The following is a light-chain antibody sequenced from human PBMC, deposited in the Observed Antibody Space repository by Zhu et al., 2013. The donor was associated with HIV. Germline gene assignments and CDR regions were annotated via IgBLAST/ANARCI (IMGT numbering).Light chain of an antibody. CDR2: GAS. Sequence: EIVLTQSPGTLSLSPGERVTLSCRASQSVSSTYLAWYQQKPGQAPRLLIYGASNRATGIPDRFSGSGSGTDFTLTISSLQAEDVAVYYCQQYYSTPPSFGQGTKLEIK. J-gene: IGKJ2*03. CDR1: QSVSSTY. CDR3: QQYYSTPPS. V-gene: IGKV3-20*01.